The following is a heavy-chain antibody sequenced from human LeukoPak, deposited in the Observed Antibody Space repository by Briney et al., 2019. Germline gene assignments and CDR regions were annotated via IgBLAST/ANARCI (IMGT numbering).Heavy chain of an antibody. CDR3: VKASSSSWSSFDY. CDR2: ISGSGRST. V-gene: IGHV3-23*01. D-gene: IGHD6-13*01. CDR1: GSTFITYA. J-gene: IGHJ4*02. Sequence: PGGSLRLSCAASGSTFITYAMNWVRQAPGKGLEWVATISGSGRSTYYADSVKGRFTISRDNSKHTLFLQMASLRAEDTAVYYCVKASSSSWSSFDYWGQGTLVTVSS.